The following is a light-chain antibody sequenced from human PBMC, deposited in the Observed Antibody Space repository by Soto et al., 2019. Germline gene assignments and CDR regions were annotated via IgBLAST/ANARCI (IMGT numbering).Light chain of an antibody. J-gene: IGKJ2*01. V-gene: IGKV3-20*01. CDR1: QSVSSSY. CDR2: SAS. Sequence: DIVVTQSPGALSLSPGDRATLSCRASQSVSSSYLAWYQQKPGQPPRILIYSASSRATGIPDRFSGSGSGTDFTLTISRLDPEDFAVYYCQQFSSSSYTFGQGTKLEIK. CDR3: QQFSSSSYT.